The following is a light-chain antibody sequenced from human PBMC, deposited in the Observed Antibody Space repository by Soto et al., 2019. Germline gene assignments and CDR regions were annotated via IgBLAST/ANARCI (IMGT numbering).Light chain of an antibody. CDR3: SSYTGSSIRYV. J-gene: IGLJ1*01. V-gene: IGLV2-14*01. CDR1: SXDVGGYNY. Sequence: QSALTQPASVSGSPGQSITISCTGTSXDVGGYNYVSWYQQHPGKAPKLMIYEVSNRPSGVSNRFSGSKSGNTASLTISGLQAEDEADYYCSSYTGSSIRYVFGTGTKVTVL. CDR2: EVS.